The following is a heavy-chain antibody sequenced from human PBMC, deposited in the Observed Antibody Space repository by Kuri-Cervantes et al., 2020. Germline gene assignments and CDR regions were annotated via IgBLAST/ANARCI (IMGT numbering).Heavy chain of an antibody. V-gene: IGHV3-21*01. CDR1: GFTFSSYS. CDR3: AREEGDPLLYGMDV. J-gene: IGHJ6*02. D-gene: IGHD2-2*01. Sequence: LSLTCAVSGFTFSSYSMNWVRQAPGKGLEWVSSISSSSSYIYYADSVKGRFTISRDNSKNTLYLQMNSLRAEDTAVYYCAREEGDPLLYGMDVWGQGTTVTVSS. CDR2: ISSSSSYI.